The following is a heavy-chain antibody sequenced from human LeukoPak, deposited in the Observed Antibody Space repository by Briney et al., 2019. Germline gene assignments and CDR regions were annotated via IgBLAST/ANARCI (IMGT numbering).Heavy chain of an antibody. D-gene: IGHD2/OR15-2a*01. V-gene: IGHV4-4*07. CDR1: GGSISSYY. CDR3: ARHDCDSSRCSVNWFDP. Sequence: SETLSLTCTVSGGSISSYYWSWIRQPAGKGLEWIGRIYTSGSTNYNPSLKSRVTMSVDTSRNQFSLKLSSVTAADTAVYYCARHDCDSSRCSVNWFDPWGQGTLVTVSS. J-gene: IGHJ5*02. CDR2: IYTSGST.